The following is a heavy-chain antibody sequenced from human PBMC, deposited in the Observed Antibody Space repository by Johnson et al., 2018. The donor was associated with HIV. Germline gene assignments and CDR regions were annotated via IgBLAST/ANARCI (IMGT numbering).Heavy chain of an antibody. CDR2: IGIAGDT. V-gene: IGHV3-13*01. D-gene: IGHD3-22*01. Sequence: VQLVESGGGLIQPGGSLRLSCAASGFTFSGYDMHWVRQPTGKGLEWVSAIGIAGDTYYQGSVKGRFSISRENAKNSLYLRMNSLRAGDTAMYYCARDGMIEGTFDIWGQGTMVTVSS. CDR3: ARDGMIEGTFDI. CDR1: GFTFSGYD. J-gene: IGHJ3*02.